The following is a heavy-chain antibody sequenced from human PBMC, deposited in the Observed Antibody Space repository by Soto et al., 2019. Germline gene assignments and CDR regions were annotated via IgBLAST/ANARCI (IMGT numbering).Heavy chain of an antibody. CDR3: AKDNGPPGTSDWYFDF. J-gene: IGHJ2*01. CDR1: GFTFRNYA. D-gene: IGHD2-8*01. V-gene: IGHV3-23*01. Sequence: PGGSLRLSCAASGFTFRNYAMSWVRQAPGKGLEWVSGISNSGGRTYYAEAVKGRFTISRDNSKNTLYLQMNSLRAEDTALYYCAKDNGPPGTSDWYFDFWGRGTLVTVSS. CDR2: ISNSGGRT.